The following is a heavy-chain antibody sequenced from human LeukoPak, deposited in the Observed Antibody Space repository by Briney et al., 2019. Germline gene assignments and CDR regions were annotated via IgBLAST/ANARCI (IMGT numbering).Heavy chain of an antibody. Sequence: PGGSLRLSCAASGFTFSSYSMTWVRRAPGRGLEWVSAVSGSGTYTPYADSVKGRFTISRDNSGNTLYLQMSSLRAEDTAVYYCARERDRGAEVADYFDHWGQGTLVTVSS. CDR1: GFTFSSYS. J-gene: IGHJ4*02. CDR3: ARERDRGAEVADYFDH. CDR2: VSGSGTYT. V-gene: IGHV3-23*01. D-gene: IGHD6-19*01.